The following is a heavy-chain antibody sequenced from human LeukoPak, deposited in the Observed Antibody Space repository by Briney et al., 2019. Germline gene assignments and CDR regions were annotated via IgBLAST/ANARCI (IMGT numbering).Heavy chain of an antibody. Sequence: SETLSLTCTVSGGSISSYYWSWIRQPAGKGLEWIGRIYTSGSTNYNPSLKSRVTMSVDTSKNQFSLKLSSVTAADTAVYYCARRHVEYSSSSDPYYFDYWGQGTLVTVSS. D-gene: IGHD6-6*01. CDR3: ARRHVEYSSSSDPYYFDY. J-gene: IGHJ4*02. CDR2: IYTSGST. CDR1: GGSISSYY. V-gene: IGHV4-4*07.